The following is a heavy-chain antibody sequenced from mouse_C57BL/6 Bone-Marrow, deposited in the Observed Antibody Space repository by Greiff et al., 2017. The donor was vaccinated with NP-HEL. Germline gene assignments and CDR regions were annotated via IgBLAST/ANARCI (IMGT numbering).Heavy chain of an antibody. CDR3: AREENDDDWFAY. CDR2: ISYDGSH. J-gene: IGHJ3*01. CDR1: GYSITSGYY. V-gene: IGHV3-6*01. D-gene: IGHD2-4*01. Sequence: VQLKESGPGLVKPSQSLSLTCSVTGYSITSGYYWNWIRQFPGNKLEWMGYISYDGSHNSNPSLKNRISITRDTSKNQCFLKLNSVTTEDTATYYCAREENDDDWFAYWGQGTLVTVSA.